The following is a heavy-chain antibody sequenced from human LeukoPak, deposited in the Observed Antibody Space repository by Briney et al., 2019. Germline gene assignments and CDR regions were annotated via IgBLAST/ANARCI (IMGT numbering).Heavy chain of an antibody. V-gene: IGHV1-2*02. CDR2: INPNSGGT. CDR1: GYTFTGYS. J-gene: IGHJ4*02. Sequence: ASVKVSCKASGYTFTGYSTHWVRQAPGQGLEWMGWINPNSGGTNYAQKFQGRVTMTRDTSISTAYMKLSRLRSDDTAVYYCARDGEAVSNSFGYWGQGTLVTVSS. CDR3: ARDGEAVSNSFGY. D-gene: IGHD6-19*01.